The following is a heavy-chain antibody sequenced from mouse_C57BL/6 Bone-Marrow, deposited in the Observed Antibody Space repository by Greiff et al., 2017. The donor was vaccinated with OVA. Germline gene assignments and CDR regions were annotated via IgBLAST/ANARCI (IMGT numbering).Heavy chain of an antibody. D-gene: IGHD3-2*02. V-gene: IGHV1-19*01. CDR2: INPYNGGT. J-gene: IGHJ2*01. CDR3: ARMPQLRRRAPDY. CDR1: GYTFTDYY. Sequence: SGPVLVKPGASVKMSCKASGYTFTDYYMNWVKQSHGKSLEWIGVINPYNGGTSYNQKFKGKATLTVDKSSSTAYMELNSLTSEDSAIYYCARMPQLRRRAPDYWGQGTTLTVSS.